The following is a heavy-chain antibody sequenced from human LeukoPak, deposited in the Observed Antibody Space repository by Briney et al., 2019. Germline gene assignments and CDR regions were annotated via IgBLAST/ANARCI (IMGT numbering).Heavy chain of an antibody. J-gene: IGHJ3*02. CDR2: IYYSGST. CDR3: ARGRTKGGALDI. Sequence: SETLSLTCTVSGGSISSYYWSWIRQPPGKGLEWIGYIYYSGSTNYNPSLKSRVTISVDTSKNQFSLKLSSVTAADTAVYYCARGRTKGGALDIWGQGTMVTVSS. CDR1: GGSISSYY. V-gene: IGHV4-59*01.